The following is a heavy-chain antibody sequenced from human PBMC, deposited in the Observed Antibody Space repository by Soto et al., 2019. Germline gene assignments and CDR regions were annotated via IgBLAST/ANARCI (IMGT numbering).Heavy chain of an antibody. D-gene: IGHD3-3*01. J-gene: IGHJ4*02. Sequence: QVQRVQSGAEVKKPGASVKVSCKASGYTFTSYGISWVRQAPGQGLEWMGWISAYNGNTNYAQKLQGRVTMTTDTSTSSAYMELRSLRSDDTAVYYCARERDDFWSGYYTADYWGQGTLVTVSS. CDR3: ARERDDFWSGYYTADY. V-gene: IGHV1-18*01. CDR2: ISAYNGNT. CDR1: GYTFTSYG.